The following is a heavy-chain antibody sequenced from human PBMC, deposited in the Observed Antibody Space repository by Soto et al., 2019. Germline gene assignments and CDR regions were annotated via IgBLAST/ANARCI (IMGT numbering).Heavy chain of an antibody. CDR3: ARDGKYYDSSGYNYYYYGMDV. CDR2: IYYSGST. CDR1: GGSISSGDYY. Sequence: SETLSLTCTVSGGSISSGDYYWSWIRQPPGKGLEWIGYIYYSGSTYYNPSLKSRVTISVDTSKNQFSLKLSSVTAADAAVYYCARDGKYYDSSGYNYYYYGMDVWGQGTTVTISS. D-gene: IGHD3-22*01. J-gene: IGHJ6*02. V-gene: IGHV4-30-4*01.